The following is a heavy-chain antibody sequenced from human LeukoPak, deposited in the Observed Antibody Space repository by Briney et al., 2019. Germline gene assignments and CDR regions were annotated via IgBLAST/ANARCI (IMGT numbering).Heavy chain of an antibody. Sequence: ASVTVSCTASGYTFTSYGISWVRQAPGQGLEWMGWISAYNGNTNYAQKLQGRVTMTTDTSTSTAYMELRSLGSDDTAVYYCASGVRPTADYYYGMDVWGQGTTVTVSS. CDR1: GYTFTSYG. D-gene: IGHD1-14*01. CDR3: ASGVRPTADYYYGMDV. CDR2: ISAYNGNT. J-gene: IGHJ6*02. V-gene: IGHV1-18*01.